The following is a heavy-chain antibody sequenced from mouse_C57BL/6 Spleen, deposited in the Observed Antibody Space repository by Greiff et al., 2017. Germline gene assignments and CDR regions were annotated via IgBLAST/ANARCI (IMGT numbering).Heavy chain of an antibody. CDR1: GFSLTSYA. Sequence: VQVVESGPGLVAPSQSLSITCTVSGFSLTSYAISWVRQPPGKGLEWLGVIWTGGGTNYNSALKSRLSISKDNSKSQVFLKMNSLQTDDTARYYCARNSAGSSYDYAMDYWGQGTSVTVSS. J-gene: IGHJ4*01. CDR3: ARNSAGSSYDYAMDY. V-gene: IGHV2-9-1*01. D-gene: IGHD1-1*01. CDR2: IWTGGGT.